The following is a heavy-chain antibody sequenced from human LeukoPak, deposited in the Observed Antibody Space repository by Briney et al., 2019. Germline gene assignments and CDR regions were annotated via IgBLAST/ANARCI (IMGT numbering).Heavy chain of an antibody. CDR2: ISAYNGNT. Sequence: HEASVKVSCKASGYTFTSYGISRVRQAPGQGLEWMGWISAYNGNTNYAQKLQGRVTMTTDTSTSTAYMELRSLRSDDTAVYYCARAHVLLWFGGKYYFDYWGQGTLVTVSS. J-gene: IGHJ4*02. D-gene: IGHD3-10*01. V-gene: IGHV1-18*04. CDR3: ARAHVLLWFGGKYYFDY. CDR1: GYTFTSYG.